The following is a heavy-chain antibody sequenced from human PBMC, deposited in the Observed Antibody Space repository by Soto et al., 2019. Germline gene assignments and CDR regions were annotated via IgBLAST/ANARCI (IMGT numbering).Heavy chain of an antibody. D-gene: IGHD3-10*01. V-gene: IGHV4-34*01. Sequence: SETLSLTCAVYGGSFSGYYWTWIRQPPGTGLEWIGEINHSGSTNYNPSLKSRVTISVDTSKNQFSLKLTSVTAADTAVYYCARGVLRGDNWFDPWGQGTLVTVSS. CDR1: GGSFSGYY. CDR3: ARGVLRGDNWFDP. J-gene: IGHJ5*02. CDR2: INHSGST.